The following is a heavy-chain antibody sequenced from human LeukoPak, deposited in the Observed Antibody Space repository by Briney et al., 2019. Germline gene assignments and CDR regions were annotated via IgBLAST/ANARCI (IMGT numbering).Heavy chain of an antibody. V-gene: IGHV3-21*01. CDR1: GFTFSSYS. D-gene: IGHD6-13*01. CDR3: ARDGYSSSWYGEVDY. Sequence: GGSLRLSCAASGFTFSSYSMNWVRQAPGKGLEWVSSISSSSSYIYYADSVKGRFTISRDNAKNSLYLQMNSLGAEDTAVYYCARDGYSSSWYGEVDYWGQGTLVTVSS. CDR2: ISSSSSYI. J-gene: IGHJ4*02.